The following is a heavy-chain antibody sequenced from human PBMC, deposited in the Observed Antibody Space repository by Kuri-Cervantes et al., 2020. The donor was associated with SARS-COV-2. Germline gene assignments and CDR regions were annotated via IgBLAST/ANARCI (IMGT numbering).Heavy chain of an antibody. CDR3: ARVNWDVPFTTLDY. Sequence: ASVKVSCKASGYTFSNYGFSWVRQAPGQGLEWMGWVSSYTGNTDYAQKFLGRITMTAHKSTTTADLELRSLRSDDTAVYYCARVNWDVPFTTLDYWGQGTRVTVSS. D-gene: IGHD1-1*01. CDR1: GYTFSNYG. CDR2: VSSYTGNT. V-gene: IGHV1-18*04. J-gene: IGHJ4*02.